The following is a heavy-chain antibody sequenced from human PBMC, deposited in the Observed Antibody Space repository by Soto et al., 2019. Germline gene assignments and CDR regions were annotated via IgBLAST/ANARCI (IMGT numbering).Heavy chain of an antibody. V-gene: IGHV4-34*01. J-gene: IGHJ4*02. Sequence: QVQLQQWGAGLLKPSETLSLTCAVYGGSFSGYYWSWVRQPPGKGLEWLGEINHSGSTNYNPSLKSRVTLSVSASKNQFSLKLSSVTAADAAVYYCARTSRFDSWGQGTLVTVSS. D-gene: IGHD6-6*01. CDR1: GGSFSGYY. CDR2: INHSGST. CDR3: ARTSRFDS.